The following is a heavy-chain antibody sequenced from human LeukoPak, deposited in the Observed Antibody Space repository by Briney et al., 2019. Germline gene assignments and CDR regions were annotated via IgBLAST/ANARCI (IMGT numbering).Heavy chain of an antibody. Sequence: ASVKVSCKASGYTFTGYYTHWVRQAPGQGLEWMGWINPNSGGTNYAQKFQGRVTMTRDTSISTAYMELSRLRSDDTAVYYCAREMVRGVIITENWFDPWGQGTLVTVSS. J-gene: IGHJ5*02. CDR3: AREMVRGVIITENWFDP. CDR2: INPNSGGT. D-gene: IGHD3-10*01. CDR1: GYTFTGYY. V-gene: IGHV1-2*02.